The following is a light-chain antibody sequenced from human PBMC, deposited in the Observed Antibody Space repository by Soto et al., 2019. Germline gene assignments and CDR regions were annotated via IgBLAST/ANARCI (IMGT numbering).Light chain of an antibody. CDR2: EIS. CDR3: HQYNNSPWT. V-gene: IGKV2-24*01. CDR1: QSLAHSNGHSY. J-gene: IGKJ1*01. Sequence: DAVLTQTPLSSPVTPGQPSSISCRSSQSLAHSNGHSYLSCLHQRPGKPPRLLIYEISNRLSGVPERFSGSGSETEFTLTIRSLQSEDSELYYCHQYNNSPWTFGQGTKVDI.